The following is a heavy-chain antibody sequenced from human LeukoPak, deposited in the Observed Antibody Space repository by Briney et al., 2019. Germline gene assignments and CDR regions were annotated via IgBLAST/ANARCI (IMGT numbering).Heavy chain of an antibody. V-gene: IGHV4-39*07. D-gene: IGHD2-21*01. CDR3: ARVVGNTNFDS. Sequence: SETLSLTCTVSGGSISSSSYYWGWIRQPPGKGLEWIGEIYHTGSTNYSPSLESRVTISVDKSKSHFSLKVTSVTAADTAIYYCARVVGNTNFDSWGQGALVTVSS. CDR1: GGSISSSSYY. J-gene: IGHJ4*02. CDR2: IYHTGST.